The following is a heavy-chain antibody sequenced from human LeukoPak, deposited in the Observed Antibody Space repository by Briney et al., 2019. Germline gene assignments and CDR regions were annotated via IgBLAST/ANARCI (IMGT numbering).Heavy chain of an antibody. CDR3: ARTPVGATFFFDY. CDR1: GFSLSTSGMR. Sequence: PTLVNPTQTLTLTCTFSGFSLSTSGMRVSWIRQPPGKALEWLARIDWDDDKFYSTSLKTRLAIPKDTSKNQVVLTMTNMDPVDTATYYCARTPVGATFFFDYWGQGTLVTVSS. CDR2: IDWDDDK. V-gene: IGHV2-70*04. J-gene: IGHJ4*02. D-gene: IGHD1-26*01.